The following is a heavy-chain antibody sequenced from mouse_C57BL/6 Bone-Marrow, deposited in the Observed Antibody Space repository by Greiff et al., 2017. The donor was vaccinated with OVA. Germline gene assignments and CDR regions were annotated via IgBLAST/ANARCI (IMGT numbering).Heavy chain of an antibody. D-gene: IGHD1-1*01. CDR1: GFTFSDFY. V-gene: IGHV7-1*01. CDR3: ARDCGSSYYWYFDV. Sequence: EVQGVESGGGLVQSGRSLRLSCATSGFTFSDFYMEWVRQAPGKGLEWIAASRNKANDYTTEYSASVKGRFIVSRDTSQSILYLQMNALRAEDTAIYYGARDCGSSYYWYFDVWGTGTTVTVSS. J-gene: IGHJ1*03. CDR2: SRNKANDYTT.